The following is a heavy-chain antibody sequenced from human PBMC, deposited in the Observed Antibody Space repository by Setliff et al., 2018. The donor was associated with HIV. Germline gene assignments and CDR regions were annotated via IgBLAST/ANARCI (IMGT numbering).Heavy chain of an antibody. CDR1: DRVSSNA. CDR3: ARDLNKGSIDY. CDR2: INTNTGNP. J-gene: IGHJ4*02. V-gene: IGHV7-4-1*02. D-gene: IGHD3-10*01. Sequence: ASVKVSCKVRDRVSSNALNWVRQAPGQGLEWMGWINTNTGNPTYAQGFTGRFAFSLDTSVSTAYLQISSLEAEDTAVYYCARDLNKGSIDYWGQGTLVTVSS.